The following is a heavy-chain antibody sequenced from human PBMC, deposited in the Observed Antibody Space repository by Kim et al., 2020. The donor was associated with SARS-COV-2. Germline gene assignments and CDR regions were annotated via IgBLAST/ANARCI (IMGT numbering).Heavy chain of an antibody. V-gene: IGHV1-2*02. Sequence: ASVKVSCKASAYIFTDYYIHWVRQAPGQGLEWMGWNHPNSGDTQYAQKFQGRVTMTRDTSISTAYMELTRLRFDDTAVYYCAKSCGGPCSGSYYTLDFWGQGTLVTVSS. D-gene: IGHD3-10*02. J-gene: IGHJ4*02. CDR1: AYIFTDYY. CDR3: AKSCGGPCSGSYYTLDF. CDR2: NHPNSGDT.